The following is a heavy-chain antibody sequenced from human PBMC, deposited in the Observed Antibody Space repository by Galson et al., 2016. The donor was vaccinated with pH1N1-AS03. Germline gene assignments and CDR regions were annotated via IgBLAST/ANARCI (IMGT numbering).Heavy chain of an antibody. J-gene: IGHJ4*02. V-gene: IGHV1-18*01. CDR3: VRESEISGVVFFNY. D-gene: IGHD3-3*01. Sequence: SVKVSCKASGYTFTTYGISWVRQAPGQGLEWMGWISAYYGDTHFAHKFQERVTLTRDTSTATAYMELRNLRSDGTAVYYCVRESEISGVVFFNYWSQGTLVTVSS. CDR1: GYTFTTYG. CDR2: ISAYYGDT.